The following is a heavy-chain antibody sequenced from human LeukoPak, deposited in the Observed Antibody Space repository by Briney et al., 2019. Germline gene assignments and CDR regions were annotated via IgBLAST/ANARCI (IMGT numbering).Heavy chain of an antibody. CDR1: GFTFSDYY. D-gene: IGHD3-3*01. Sequence: GGSLRLSCAASGFTFSDYYMSWIRQAPGKGLEWVSAISGSGGSTYYADSVKGRFTISRDNSKNTLYLQMNSLRAEDTAVYYCAKDFWSAYPTRWGQGTLVTVSS. CDR3: AKDFWSAYPTR. CDR2: ISGSGGST. V-gene: IGHV3-23*01. J-gene: IGHJ4*02.